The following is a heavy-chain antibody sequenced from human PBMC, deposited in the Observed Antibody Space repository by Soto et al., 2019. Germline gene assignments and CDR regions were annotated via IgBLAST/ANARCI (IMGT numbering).Heavy chain of an antibody. Sequence: QVQLVESGGGVVQPGRSLRLSCAASGFTFSSYGMHWVRQAPGKGLEWVAVIWYDGSNKYYADSVKGRFIISRDNSKNTLYLQMNSLRAEDTAVYYCARGPIVVVPAAYYYYGMDVWGQGTTVTVSS. CDR1: GFTFSSYG. V-gene: IGHV3-33*01. CDR3: ARGPIVVVPAAYYYYGMDV. J-gene: IGHJ6*02. CDR2: IWYDGSNK. D-gene: IGHD2-2*01.